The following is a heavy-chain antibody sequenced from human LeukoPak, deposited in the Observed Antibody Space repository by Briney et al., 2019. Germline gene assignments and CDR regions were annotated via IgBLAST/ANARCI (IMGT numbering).Heavy chain of an antibody. CDR3: AKAGGSLWFGELLPSNLWDYSDY. D-gene: IGHD3-10*01. V-gene: IGHV3-23*01. CDR2: ISGSGGST. CDR1: GFTFSSYA. Sequence: GGSLRLSCAASGFTFSSYAMSWVRQAPGKGLEWVSAISGSGGSTYYADSVKGRFTISRDNSKNTLYLQMNSLRAEDTAVYYCAKAGGSLWFGELLPSNLWDYSDYWGQGTLVTVSS. J-gene: IGHJ4*02.